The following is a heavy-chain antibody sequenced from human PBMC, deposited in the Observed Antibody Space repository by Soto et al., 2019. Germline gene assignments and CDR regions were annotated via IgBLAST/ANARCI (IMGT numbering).Heavy chain of an antibody. CDR3: ARAPKMTTVTPNWFDP. CDR2: INPNSGGT. CDR1: GYTFTGYY. Sequence: ASVKVSCKASGYTFTGYYMHWVRQAPGQGLEWMGWINPNSGGTNYVQKFQGWVTMTRDTSISTAYMELSRLRSDDTAVYYCARAPKMTTVTPNWFDPWGQGTLVTVSS. V-gene: IGHV1-2*04. J-gene: IGHJ5*02. D-gene: IGHD4-4*01.